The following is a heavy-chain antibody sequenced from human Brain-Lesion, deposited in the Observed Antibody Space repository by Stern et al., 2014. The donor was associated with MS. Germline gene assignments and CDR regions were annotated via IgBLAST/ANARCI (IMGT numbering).Heavy chain of an antibody. Sequence: VQLVESGAEVKKPGASVKVSCKASGYTFTGHYMHWVRQAPGQGIEWMGWINPKSGGTNYAQKFQGWVTMTRDTSINTAYMELSRLRSDDTAVYYCATYYYDSTGYNDFWGQGTLVTVSS. D-gene: IGHD3-22*01. V-gene: IGHV1-2*04. J-gene: IGHJ4*02. CDR1: GYTFTGHY. CDR2: INPKSGGT. CDR3: ATYYYDSTGYNDF.